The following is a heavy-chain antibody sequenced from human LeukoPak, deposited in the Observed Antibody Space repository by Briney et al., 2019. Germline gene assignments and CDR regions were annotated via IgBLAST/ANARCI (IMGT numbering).Heavy chain of an antibody. V-gene: IGHV3-53*01. CDR2: IYSGGST. D-gene: IGHD3-9*01. CDR3: ARASYDILTGYYGAFDI. J-gene: IGHJ3*02. Sequence: GGSLRLSCAASGFTFSSYTMNWVRQAPGKGLEWVSVIYSGGSTYYADSVKGRFTISRDNSKNTLYLQMNSLRAEDTAVYYCARASYDILTGYYGAFDIWGQGTMVTVSS. CDR1: GFTFSSYT.